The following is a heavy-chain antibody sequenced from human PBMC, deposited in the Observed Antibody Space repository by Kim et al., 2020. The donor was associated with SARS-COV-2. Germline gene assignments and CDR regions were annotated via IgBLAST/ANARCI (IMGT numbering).Heavy chain of an antibody. CDR2: ISGSGGST. V-gene: IGHV3-23*01. D-gene: IGHD3-9*01. J-gene: IGHJ5*02. CDR3: AKGANARYFDWLSIPDWFDP. CDR1: GFTFSSYA. Sequence: GWSLRLSCAASGFTFSSYAMSWVRQAPGKGLEWVSDISGSGGSTYYADSVKGRFTISRDNSKNTLYLQMNSLRAEDTAVYYCAKGANARYFDWLSIPDWFDPWGQGTLVTVSS.